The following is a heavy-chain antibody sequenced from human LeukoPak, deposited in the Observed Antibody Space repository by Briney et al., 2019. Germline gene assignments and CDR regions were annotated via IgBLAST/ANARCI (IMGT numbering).Heavy chain of an antibody. CDR3: AREGGFYRPLDY. D-gene: IGHD6-25*01. Sequence: SETLSLTCGVSGGSVPSTNWWTWIRQPPGKGLEWIGEVHLDGRTNFNPSLKSRLTMSVDLSENHVSLKLTSVTAADTAVYYCAREGGFYRPLDYSGQGTLVTVSS. CDR2: VHLDGRT. J-gene: IGHJ4*02. V-gene: IGHV4-4*02. CDR1: GGSVPSTNW.